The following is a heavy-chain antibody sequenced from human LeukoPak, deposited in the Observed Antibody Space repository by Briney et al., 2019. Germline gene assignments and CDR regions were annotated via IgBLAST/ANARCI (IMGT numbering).Heavy chain of an antibody. Sequence: ASVKVSCKASGYTFTSYGISWVRQAPGQELEWMGWISAYNGNTNYAQKLQGRVTMTTDTSTSTAYMELRSLRSDDTAVYYCARGGPALRFLLQLSRDNWFDPWGQGTLVTVSS. V-gene: IGHV1-18*01. CDR3: ARGGPALRFLLQLSRDNWFDP. D-gene: IGHD3-3*01. CDR1: GYTFTSYG. CDR2: ISAYNGNT. J-gene: IGHJ5*02.